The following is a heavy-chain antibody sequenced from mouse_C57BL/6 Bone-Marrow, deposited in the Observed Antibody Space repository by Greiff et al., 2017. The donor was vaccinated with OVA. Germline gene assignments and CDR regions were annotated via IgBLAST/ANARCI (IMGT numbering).Heavy chain of an antibody. CDR2: MHTNSGST. V-gene: IGHV1-64*01. CDR1: GYTFTSYW. J-gene: IGHJ3*01. Sequence: QVQLQQPGAELVKPGASVKLSCKASGYTFTSYWMHWVKQRPGQGLEWSGRMHTNSGSTNYNEKFKSKATLTVDTSSSTAYMQLSSLTSEDSAVYYCAYYSNYVGFAYWGQGTLVTVSA. CDR3: AYYSNYVGFAY. D-gene: IGHD2-5*01.